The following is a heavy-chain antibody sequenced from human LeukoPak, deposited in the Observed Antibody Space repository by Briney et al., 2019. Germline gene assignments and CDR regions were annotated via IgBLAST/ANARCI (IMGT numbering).Heavy chain of an antibody. CDR1: GFTFSSFG. V-gene: IGHV3-48*01. Sequence: PGGSLRLSCAASGFTFSSFGMNWVRQAPGKGLEWVSYISSSSSTIYYADSVKGRFTISRDNARNSLYLQMNSLRAEDTAVYYCAKDAVVVVPAAKSVYYYYYYMDVWGKGTTVTISS. CDR2: ISSSSSTI. CDR3: AKDAVVVVPAAKSVYYYYYYMDV. J-gene: IGHJ6*03. D-gene: IGHD2-2*01.